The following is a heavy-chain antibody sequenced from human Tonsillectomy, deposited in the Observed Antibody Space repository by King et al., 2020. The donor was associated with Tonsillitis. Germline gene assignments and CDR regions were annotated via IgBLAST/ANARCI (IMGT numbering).Heavy chain of an antibody. V-gene: IGHV3-30-3*01. CDR1: GFVFSNFA. J-gene: IGHJ6*02. CDR3: VRGGDYHEYSDYYFYYGLDV. D-gene: IGHD4-11*01. CDR2: ISHDGIKK. Sequence: VQLVESGGGVVQPGRSLRVSCAASGFVFSNFAIHWFRQAPGKGLEWVTVISHDGIKKYYADSVKGRFNISRDNSKNTLYLQMHSLKRDDTAVYFCVRGGDYHEYSDYYFYYGLDVWGQGTTVSVSS.